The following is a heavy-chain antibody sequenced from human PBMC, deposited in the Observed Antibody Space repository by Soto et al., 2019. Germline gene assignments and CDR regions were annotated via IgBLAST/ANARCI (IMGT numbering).Heavy chain of an antibody. J-gene: IGHJ4*02. CDR3: ARGGHVVVVTAALDY. Sequence: QVQLMQSGAEVKKPGASVKVSCKASGDTFTDYYIHWVRQAPGQGLEWMGTVNPSGGHTTYAQHFLGRLTMTRDTFNSTLYMELNSLTSDDTAIYYCARGGHVVVVTAALDYWGQGTLVTVSS. V-gene: IGHV1-46*01. D-gene: IGHD2-21*02. CDR2: VNPSGGHT. CDR1: GDTFTDYY.